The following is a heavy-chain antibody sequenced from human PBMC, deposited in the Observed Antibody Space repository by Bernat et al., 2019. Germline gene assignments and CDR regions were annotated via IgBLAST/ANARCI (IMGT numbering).Heavy chain of an antibody. V-gene: IGHV4-34*01. CDR2: INHSGST. Sequence: QVQLQQWGAGLLKPSETLSLTCAVYGGSFSGYYWSWIRQPPGKGLEWIGEINHSGSTNYNPSLKSRVTISVDTSKNQFSLKLSSVTAADTAVYYCAREAEYYDFWSGYYSALYYFDYWGQGTLVTVSS. CDR3: AREAEYYDFWSGYYSALYYFDY. CDR1: GGSFSGYY. J-gene: IGHJ4*02. D-gene: IGHD3-3*01.